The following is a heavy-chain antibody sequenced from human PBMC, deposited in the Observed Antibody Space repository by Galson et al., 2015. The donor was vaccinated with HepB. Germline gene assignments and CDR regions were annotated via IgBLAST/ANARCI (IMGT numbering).Heavy chain of an antibody. CDR1: GYTFTGYY. CDR3: ATVNPATTVTTYGGLAAFDI. CDR2: INPNSGGT. D-gene: IGHD4-17*01. J-gene: IGHJ3*02. V-gene: IGHV1-2*06. Sequence: SVKVSCKASGYTFTGYYMHWVRQAPGQGLEWMGRINPNSGGTNYAQKFQGRVTMTRGTSISTAYMELSRLRSDDTAVYYCATVNPATTVTTYGGLAAFDIWGQGTMVTVSS.